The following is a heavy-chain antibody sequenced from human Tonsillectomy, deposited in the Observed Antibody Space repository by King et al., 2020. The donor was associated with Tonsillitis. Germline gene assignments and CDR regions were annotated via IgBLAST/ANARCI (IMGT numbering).Heavy chain of an antibody. CDR3: ARDRVRGYYDSSGNYLGDAFDI. Sequence: VQLVESGGGLIQPGGSLRLSCAASGFTVSSNYMSWVRQAPGKGLEWVSVIYRGGNTHYADSVKGRFTISRDNSKNTLYIQMNSLRAEDTAVYYCARDRVRGYYDSSGNYLGDAFDIWGQGTMVTVSS. CDR2: IYRGGNT. J-gene: IGHJ3*02. V-gene: IGHV3-53*01. CDR1: GFTVSSNY. D-gene: IGHD3-22*01.